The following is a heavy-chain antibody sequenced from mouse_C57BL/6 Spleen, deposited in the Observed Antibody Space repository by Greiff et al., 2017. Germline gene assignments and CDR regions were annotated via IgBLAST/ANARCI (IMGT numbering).Heavy chain of an antibody. CDR3: ARERGTTGVGRDYFDY. J-gene: IGHJ2*01. CDR1: GYTFTSYW. V-gene: IGHV1-53*01. Sequence: QVQLQQPGTELVKPGASVKLSCKASGYTFTSYWMHWVKQRPGQGLEWIGNINPSNGGTNYNEKFKSKTTLTVDKSSNTDYRQLRSLTSEDAAVYYRARERGTTGVGRDYFDYWGQGTTLTVSS. D-gene: IGHD1-1*01. CDR2: INPSNGGT.